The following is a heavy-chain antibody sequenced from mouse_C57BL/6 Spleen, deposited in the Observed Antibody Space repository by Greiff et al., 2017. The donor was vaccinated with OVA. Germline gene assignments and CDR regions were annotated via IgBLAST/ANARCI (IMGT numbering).Heavy chain of an antibody. V-gene: IGHV1-5*01. CDR3: TRCGNPDGYYEGYYAMDY. Sequence: EVQLQQSGTVLARPGASVKMSCKTSGYTFTSYWMHWVKQRPGQGLEWIGAIYPGNSDTSYNQKFKGKAKLTAVTSASTAYMELSSLTNEDSAVYYCTRCGNPDGYYEGYYAMDYWGQGTSVTVSS. CDR2: IYPGNSDT. D-gene: IGHD2-3*01. J-gene: IGHJ4*01. CDR1: GYTFTSYW.